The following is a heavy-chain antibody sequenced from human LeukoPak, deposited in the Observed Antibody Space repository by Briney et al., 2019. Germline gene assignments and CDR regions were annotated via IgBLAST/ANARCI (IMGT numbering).Heavy chain of an antibody. CDR1: GYTFTGYY. CDR3: ARGNRPVDTAMGFDY. V-gene: IGHV1-2*02. Sequence: ASVKVSCKASGYTFTGYYMHWVRQAPGQGLEWMGWINPNSGGTNYAQKFQGRVTMTRDTSISTAYMELSRLRSEDTAVYYCARGNRPVDTAMGFDYWGQGTLVTVSS. CDR2: INPNSGGT. J-gene: IGHJ4*02. D-gene: IGHD5-18*01.